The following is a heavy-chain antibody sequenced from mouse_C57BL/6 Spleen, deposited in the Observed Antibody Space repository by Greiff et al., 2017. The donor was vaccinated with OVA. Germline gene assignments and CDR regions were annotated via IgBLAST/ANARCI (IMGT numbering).Heavy chain of an antibody. D-gene: IGHD2-1*01. CDR2: FYPGSGSI. CDR3: ARHAPIYYGNPYYYAMDY. Sequence: QVQLQQSGAELVKPGASVKLSCKASGYTFTEYTIHWVKQRSGQGLEWIGWFYPGSGSIKYNEKFKDKATLTADKSSSTVYMELSRLTSEDSAVYFCARHAPIYYGNPYYYAMDYWGQGTSVTVSS. V-gene: IGHV1-62-2*01. J-gene: IGHJ4*01. CDR1: GYTFTEYT.